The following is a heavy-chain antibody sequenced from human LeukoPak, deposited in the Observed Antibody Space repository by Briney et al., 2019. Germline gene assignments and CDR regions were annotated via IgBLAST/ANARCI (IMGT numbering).Heavy chain of an antibody. D-gene: IGHD3-10*01. Sequence: GRSLTLSCAASGFTFSNYGMHWVRQAPGKALEWVAVISYDGSNKYYPDSVKGRFTISRDNSKNTVYVQMNSLRAEDTAVYYCAKEEFYYGSGSAQDAFDMWGQGTMVTVSS. CDR1: GFTFSNYG. CDR2: ISYDGSNK. V-gene: IGHV3-30*18. CDR3: AKEEFYYGSGSAQDAFDM. J-gene: IGHJ3*02.